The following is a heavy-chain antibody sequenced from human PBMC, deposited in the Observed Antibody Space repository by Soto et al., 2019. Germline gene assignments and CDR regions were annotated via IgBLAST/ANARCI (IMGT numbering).Heavy chain of an antibody. Sequence: EVQLVESGGGLVQPGGSLKLSCAASGFTFSDSAIHWVRQASGKGLEWVGRISSKANNYATAYAASVTGRFTIARDDSKNTAYPQTNSLKIEDTAVYYGARIFQSSLDAWGQGARVTVSS. CDR1: GFTFSDSA. CDR3: ARIFQSSLDA. V-gene: IGHV3-73*02. CDR2: ISSKANNYAT. J-gene: IGHJ5*02.